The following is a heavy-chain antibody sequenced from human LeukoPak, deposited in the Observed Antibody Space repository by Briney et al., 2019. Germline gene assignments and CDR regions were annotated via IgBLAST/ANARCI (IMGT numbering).Heavy chain of an antibody. J-gene: IGHJ6*02. D-gene: IGHD6-13*01. Sequence: SETLSLTCAVSGGSISSGGYSWSWIRQPPGKGLEWIGYIYHSGSTYYNPSLKSRVTITVDRSKNQFSLKLSSVTAADTAVYYCAGTRPSSWHQYYYYYYGMDVWGQGTTVTVSS. CDR1: GGSISSGGYS. CDR3: AGTRPSSWHQYYYYYYGMDV. CDR2: IYHSGST. V-gene: IGHV4-30-2*01.